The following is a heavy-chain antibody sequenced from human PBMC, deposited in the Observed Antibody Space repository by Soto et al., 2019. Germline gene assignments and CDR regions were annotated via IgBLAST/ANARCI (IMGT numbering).Heavy chain of an antibody. CDR2: IYYSGST. Sequence: PSETLSLTCTVSGGSISRYYWSWIRQPPGKELEWIGYIYYSGSTNYNPSLKSRVTISVDTSNNQFSLKLSSVTAADTAVYYCARRFSGSSSYYYYYMDVWGKGTTVTAP. V-gene: IGHV4-59*08. J-gene: IGHJ6*03. CDR1: GGSISRYY. CDR3: ARRFSGSSSYYYYYMDV. D-gene: IGHD6-6*01.